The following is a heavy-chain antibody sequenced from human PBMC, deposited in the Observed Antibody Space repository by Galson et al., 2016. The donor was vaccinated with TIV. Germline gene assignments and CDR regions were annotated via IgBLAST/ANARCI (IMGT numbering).Heavy chain of an antibody. D-gene: IGHD3-22*01. V-gene: IGHV1-46*01. CDR2: INPRGGGRA. CDR3: ARHDLYYYVAH. J-gene: IGHJ5*02. Sequence: SVKVSCKASGYIFTNYYIHWVRQAPGQGLEWMGIINPRGGGRAIYAQKFQDRVTMTRDTSTRILYMQLSSLTSEDTAVYYCARHDLYYYVAHWGLGTLVTVAS. CDR1: GYIFTNYY.